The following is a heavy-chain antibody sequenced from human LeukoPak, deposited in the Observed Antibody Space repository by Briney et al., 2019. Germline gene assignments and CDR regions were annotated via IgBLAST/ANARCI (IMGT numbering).Heavy chain of an antibody. J-gene: IGHJ6*04. CDR1: GFTFRNYG. V-gene: IGHV3-33*01. D-gene: IGHD6-19*01. CDR3: AREDSSGWYENYYYYYGMDV. Sequence: GRSLRLSCAASGFTFRNYGMHWVRQAPGKGLEWVALIWYDGSNMYYADSEKGRFTISRDNSENTLYLQMNSLRAEDTAVYYCAREDSSGWYENYYYYYGMDVWGKGTTVTVSS. CDR2: IWYDGSNM.